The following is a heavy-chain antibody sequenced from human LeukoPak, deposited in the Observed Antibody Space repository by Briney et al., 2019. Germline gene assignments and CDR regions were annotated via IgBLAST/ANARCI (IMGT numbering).Heavy chain of an antibody. D-gene: IGHD6-13*01. J-gene: IGHJ4*02. Sequence: GGSLRLSCAASGFTFSSYAMSWVRQAPGKGLEWVANIKQDGSEKYYVDSVKGRFTISRDNAKNSLYLQMNSLRAEDTAVYYCARGLRPYSSSWYDYWGQGTLVTVSS. CDR3: ARGLRPYSSSWYDY. CDR2: IKQDGSEK. V-gene: IGHV3-7*01. CDR1: GFTFSSYA.